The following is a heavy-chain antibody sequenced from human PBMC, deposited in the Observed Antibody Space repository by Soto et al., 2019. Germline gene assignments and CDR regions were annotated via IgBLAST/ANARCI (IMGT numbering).Heavy chain of an antibody. CDR3: ARRENGTTAYCWLH. D-gene: IGHD1-1*01. V-gene: IGHV3-21*01. Sequence: PGGSLRLSCAASGFSFSGYTMNWIRHVPGKGLEWVSSISGRSGYIHYADSVRGCFTISRDNAGNSLFLHMSNVTAGDTAMYYCARRENGTTAYCWLHWGQGTLVTVSS. CDR2: ISGRSGYI. CDR1: GFSFSGYT. J-gene: IGHJ4*02.